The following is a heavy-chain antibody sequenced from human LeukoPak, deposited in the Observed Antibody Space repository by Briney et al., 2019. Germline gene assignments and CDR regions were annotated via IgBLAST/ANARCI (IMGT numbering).Heavy chain of an antibody. J-gene: IGHJ4*02. D-gene: IGHD1-7*01. CDR1: GYTFTGYY. CDR2: INPNSGGT. CDR3: ARIEPAELQLDY. Sequence: ASVKVSCKASGYTFTGYYMHWVRQAPGQGLEWMGWINPNSGGTNYAQKFQGRVTITRDTSISTAYMELSRLRSDDTAVYYCARIEPAELQLDYWGQGTLVTVSS. V-gene: IGHV1-2*02.